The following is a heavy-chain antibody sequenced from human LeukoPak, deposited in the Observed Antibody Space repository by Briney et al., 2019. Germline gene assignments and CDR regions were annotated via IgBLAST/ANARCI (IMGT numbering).Heavy chain of an antibody. CDR2: IYHSGST. J-gene: IGHJ4*02. CDR1: GGSISSGGYS. CDR3: ARTTGAISYYFDY. Sequence: SVTLSLTCAVSGGSISSGGYSWSWIRQPPGKGLEWIGYIYHSGSTYYNPSLKSRVTISVDRSKNQFSLKLSSVTAADTAVYYCARTTGAISYYFDYWGQGTLVTVSS. V-gene: IGHV4-30-2*01. D-gene: IGHD1-1*01.